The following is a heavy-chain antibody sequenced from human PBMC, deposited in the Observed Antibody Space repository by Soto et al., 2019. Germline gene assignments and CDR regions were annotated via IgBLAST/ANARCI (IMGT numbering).Heavy chain of an antibody. J-gene: IGHJ6*02. CDR3: ARERGGSSSPYYYYYGMDV. V-gene: IGHV1-46*01. CDR2: INPSGGST. Sequence: QVQLVQSGAEVKKPGASVKVSCKASGYTFTSYYMHWVRQAPGQGLEWMGIINPSGGSTSYAQKFQGRVNMTRDTSTSTVYMELSSLRSEDTAVYYCARERGGSSSPYYYYYGMDVWGQGTTVTVSS. CDR1: GYTFTSYY. D-gene: IGHD6-13*01.